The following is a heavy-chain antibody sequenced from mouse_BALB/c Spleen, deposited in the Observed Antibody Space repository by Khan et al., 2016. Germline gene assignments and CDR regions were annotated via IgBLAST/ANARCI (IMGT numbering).Heavy chain of an antibody. V-gene: IGHV5-4*02. CDR2: ISDGGAYT. Sequence: EVELVESGGGLVKPGGSLKLSCAASGFTFSDYYMYWVRRTPEKRLEWVATISDGGAYTYYPDSVKGRFTISRDNAKNNLYLQMSSLKSEDTAMYSCARPYGNYGYFDVWGAGTTVTVSS. D-gene: IGHD1-1*02. CDR1: GFTFSDYY. J-gene: IGHJ1*01. CDR3: ARPYGNYGYFDV.